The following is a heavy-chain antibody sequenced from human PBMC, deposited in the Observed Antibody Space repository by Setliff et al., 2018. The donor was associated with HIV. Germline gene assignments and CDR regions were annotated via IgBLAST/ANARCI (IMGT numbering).Heavy chain of an antibody. Sequence: PSETLSLTCSVSGGSFSGYYWSWIRQPPGEGLEWIGYIYIYNSGSTNYNPSLKSRLTISVDTSENQFSLKLSSVTAADTAVYYCARGGSGNSYNGAFDYWGQGTLVTVSS. CDR1: GGSFSGYY. V-gene: IGHV4-4*09. J-gene: IGHJ4*02. CDR3: ARGGSGNSYNGAFDY. D-gene: IGHD3-10*01. CDR2: IYIYNSGST.